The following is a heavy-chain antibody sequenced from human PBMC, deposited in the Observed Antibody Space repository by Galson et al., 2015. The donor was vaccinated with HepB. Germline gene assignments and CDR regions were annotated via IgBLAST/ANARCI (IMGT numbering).Heavy chain of an antibody. D-gene: IGHD3-16*02. V-gene: IGHV3-49*03. Sequence: SLRLSCAASGFTFGDYAMSWFRQAPGKGLAWVGFIRSKAYGGTTEYAASVKGRFTISRDDSKSIAYLQMNSLKTEDTAVYYCTRVRYYDYVWGSYRLELGNAFDIWGQGTMVTVSS. J-gene: IGHJ3*02. CDR2: IRSKAYGGTT. CDR1: GFTFGDYA. CDR3: TRVRYYDYVWGSYRLELGNAFDI.